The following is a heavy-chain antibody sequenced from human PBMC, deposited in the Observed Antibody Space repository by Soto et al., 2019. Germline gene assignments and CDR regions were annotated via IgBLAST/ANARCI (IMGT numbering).Heavy chain of an antibody. CDR1: GGTFSSYA. V-gene: IGHV1-69*13. D-gene: IGHD3-22*01. CDR3: ASGEFGITMIVVVRGEPRTIKRWAFDI. Sequence: SVKVSCKASGGTFSSYAISWVRQAPGQGLEWMGGIIPIFGTANYAQKFQGRVTITADESTSTAYMELSSLRSEDTAVYYCASGEFGITMIVVVRGEPRTIKRWAFDIWGQGTMVTVSS. CDR2: IIPIFGTA. J-gene: IGHJ3*02.